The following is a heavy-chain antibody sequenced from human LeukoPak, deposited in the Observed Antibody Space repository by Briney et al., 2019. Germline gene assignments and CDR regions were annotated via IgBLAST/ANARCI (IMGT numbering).Heavy chain of an antibody. CDR1: GITFSSYG. V-gene: IGHV3-33*01. J-gene: IGHJ3*02. CDR3: ARESRDAFDI. CDR2: ICYDGSDK. Sequence: GGSLRLSCAASGITFSSYGMHWVRQAPGKGLEWVAVICYDGSDKYYVDSVKGRFTISRDNSKNTLYLQMNSLRAEDTAFYYCARESRDAFDIWGQGTMVTVSS.